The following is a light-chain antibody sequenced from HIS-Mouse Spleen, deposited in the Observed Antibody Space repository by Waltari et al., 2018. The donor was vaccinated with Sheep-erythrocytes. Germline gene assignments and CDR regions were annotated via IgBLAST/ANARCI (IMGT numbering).Light chain of an antibody. Sequence: IQMTQSPSSLSASVGDRVTITCQASQDISNYLNWYQQKPGKAPKLLIYAASSLQSGVPSRFSGSGSGTDFTLTISSLQPEDFATYYCLQDYNYPYTFGQGTKLEI. CDR1: QDISNY. J-gene: IGKJ2*01. CDR2: AAS. CDR3: LQDYNYPYT. V-gene: IGKV1-6*01.